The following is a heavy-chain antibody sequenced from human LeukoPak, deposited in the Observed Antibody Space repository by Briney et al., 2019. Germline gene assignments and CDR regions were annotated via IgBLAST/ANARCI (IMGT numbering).Heavy chain of an antibody. Sequence: ASVKVSCKVSGYTLTELSMHWVRQAPGKGLEWMGGFDPEDGETIYAQKFQGRVTMTEDTSTDTAYMELSSLRSEDTAVYYCATGVNGPVRSGSYSLDYWGQGTLVTASS. CDR3: ATGVNGPVRSGSYSLDY. D-gene: IGHD1-26*01. V-gene: IGHV1-24*01. J-gene: IGHJ4*02. CDR2: FDPEDGET. CDR1: GYTLTELS.